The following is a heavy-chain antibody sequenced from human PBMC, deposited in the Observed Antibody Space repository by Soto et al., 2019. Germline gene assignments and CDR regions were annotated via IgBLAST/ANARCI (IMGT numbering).Heavy chain of an antibody. J-gene: IGHJ6*02. CDR2: IIPIFGTA. V-gene: IGHV1-69*13. D-gene: IGHD3-9*01. CDR1: GGTFSSYA. Sequence: SVKVSCKASGGTFSSYAISWVRQAPGQGLEWMGGIIPIFGTANYAQKFQGRVTITADESTSTAYMELSSLRSEDTAVYYCARGSTTRFNYYYYGMDVWGQGTTVTVSS. CDR3: ARGSTTRFNYYYYGMDV.